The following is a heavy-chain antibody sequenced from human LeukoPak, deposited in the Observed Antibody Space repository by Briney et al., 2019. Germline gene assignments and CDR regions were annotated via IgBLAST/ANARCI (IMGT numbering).Heavy chain of an antibody. V-gene: IGHV3-53*01. CDR2: IYKSAIT. CDR1: GFTVSSNY. D-gene: IGHD5-24*01. J-gene: IGHJ4*02. Sequence: GGSLRLSCAASGFTVSSNYMTWVRQAPGKGLEWVSVIYKSAITYYADTVRGRFTISRDNSKNTLYLQMNSLKTEDTAVYYCTSVRRDGYNPYFDYWGQGTLVTVSS. CDR3: TSVRRDGYNPYFDY.